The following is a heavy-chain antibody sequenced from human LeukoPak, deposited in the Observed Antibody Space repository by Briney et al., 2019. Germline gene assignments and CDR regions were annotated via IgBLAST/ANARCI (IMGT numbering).Heavy chain of an antibody. CDR1: GINVSSNY. CDR2: IYGGDAA. V-gene: IGHV3-66*02. CDR3: VTSTGQQFIPYDY. J-gene: IGHJ4*02. Sequence: PRGSLRLSCAASGINVSSNYMTWIRQAPGKGLEWVSLIYGGDAAYYAESVRGRFMISRDNLKNTLFLQMNSLRVEDTAVYYCVTSTGQQFIPYDYWGQGTHVTVSS. D-gene: IGHD6-13*01.